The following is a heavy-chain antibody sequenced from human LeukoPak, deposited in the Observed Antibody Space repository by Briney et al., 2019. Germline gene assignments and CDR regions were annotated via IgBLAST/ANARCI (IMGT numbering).Heavy chain of an antibody. CDR3: AKTTAGYSSGRYPGWPVDY. CDR2: ISGGGGST. D-gene: IGHD6-13*01. V-gene: IGHV3-23*01. CDR1: GFTFGSYA. Sequence: GGSLRLPCAASGFTFGSYAMYWVRQAPGKGLEWVSGISGGGGSTFYADSVKGRFTISRDDSENTVYLQMNSLGADDTAVYYCAKTTAGYSSGRYPGWPVDYWGQGTLVTVSS. J-gene: IGHJ4*02.